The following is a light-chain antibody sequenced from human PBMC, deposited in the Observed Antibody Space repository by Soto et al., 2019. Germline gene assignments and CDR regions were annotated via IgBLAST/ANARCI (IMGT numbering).Light chain of an antibody. CDR1: QTVRSN. V-gene: IGKV3D-15*01. Sequence: EIVMTQSPATLSVSPGERATLSCRASQTVRSNLAWYQQKPGQAPRLLLYGVSTRATGIPARFSGSGSGTEFTLTISSLQSEDFAIYYCQQYNNWPRTFGPGTKVDF. CDR3: QQYNNWPRT. CDR2: GVS. J-gene: IGKJ3*01.